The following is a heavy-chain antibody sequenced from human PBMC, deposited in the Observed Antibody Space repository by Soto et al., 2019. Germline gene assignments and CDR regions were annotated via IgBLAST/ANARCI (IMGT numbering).Heavy chain of an antibody. CDR2: IADGGTKK. Sequence: QVQLVESGGGVVQPGTSLRLSCPASGFTFSTFGMHWVRQAPGKGLEWVAAIADGGTKKYYADSVKGRFTISRDNSEKKLYRHMNSVIAEYTAVYYCTNDWRYSSLPYYYYGMDVWDQGTTVTVSS. CDR3: TNDWRYSSLPYYYYGMDV. D-gene: IGHD6-19*01. V-gene: IGHV3-30*18. J-gene: IGHJ6*02. CDR1: GFTFSTFG.